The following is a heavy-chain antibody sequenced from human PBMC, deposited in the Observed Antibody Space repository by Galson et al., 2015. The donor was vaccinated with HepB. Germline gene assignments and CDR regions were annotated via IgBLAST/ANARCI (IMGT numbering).Heavy chain of an antibody. V-gene: IGHV3-23*01. J-gene: IGHJ4*02. CDR3: AKEMAEVGKPFFDY. CDR2: VRDNGGT. D-gene: IGHD5-24*01. CDR1: GFRFSRFA. Sequence: SLRLSCAASGFRFSRFAMSWVRQAPGKGPEWVSGVRDNGGTFYADSVKGRFTISRDNSKNTVNLQMNSLRAEDTYIYYCAKEMAEVGKPFFDYWGQGTLVIVSS.